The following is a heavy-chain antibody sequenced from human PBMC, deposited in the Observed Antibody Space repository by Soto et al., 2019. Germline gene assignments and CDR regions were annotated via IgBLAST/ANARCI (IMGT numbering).Heavy chain of an antibody. CDR3: ARAPPRYCSGGSCYSTDY. J-gene: IGHJ4*02. Sequence: EVQLVESGGGLVKPGGSLRLSCAASGFTFSSYSMNWVRQAPGKGLEWVSSISSSSSYIYYADSVKGRFTISRDNAKNSLYLQMNSLRAEDTAVYYSARAPPRYCSGGSCYSTDYWGQGTLVTVSS. CDR2: ISSSSSYI. CDR1: GFTFSSYS. D-gene: IGHD2-15*01. V-gene: IGHV3-21*01.